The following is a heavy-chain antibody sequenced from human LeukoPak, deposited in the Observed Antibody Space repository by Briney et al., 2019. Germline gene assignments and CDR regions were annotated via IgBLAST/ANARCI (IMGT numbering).Heavy chain of an antibody. Sequence: PSETLSLTCTVSGGSISSYYWSWIRQPAGKGLEWIGRIYTSGSTNYNPSLKSRVTMSVDTSKIQFSLKLSSVTAADTAVYYCARVETGYSGYRFDYWGQGTLVTVSS. V-gene: IGHV4-4*07. CDR3: ARVETGYSGYRFDY. CDR1: GGSISSYY. J-gene: IGHJ4*02. CDR2: IYTSGST. D-gene: IGHD5-12*01.